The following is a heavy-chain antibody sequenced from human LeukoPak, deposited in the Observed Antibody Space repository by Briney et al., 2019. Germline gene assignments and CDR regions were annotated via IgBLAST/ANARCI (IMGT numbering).Heavy chain of an antibody. V-gene: IGHV3-53*03. D-gene: IGHD3-10*01. J-gene: IGHJ6*04. CDR1: GFTVSDTY. CDR3: ARGGANTFNSYYYYSLDV. CDR2: FYSGGVT. Sequence: GGSLRLSCAASGFTVSDTYMTWVRQPLGKGLEYVSIFYSGGVTDYAASVKGRFTISRDESKNTVYLHMNNVRADDTAKYYCARGGANTFNSYYYYSLDVWGKGTTVTVYS.